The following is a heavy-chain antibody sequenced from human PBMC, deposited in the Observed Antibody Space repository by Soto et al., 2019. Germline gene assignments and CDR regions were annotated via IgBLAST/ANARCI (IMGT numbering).Heavy chain of an antibody. J-gene: IGHJ5*01. D-gene: IGHD3-10*01. CDR2: IWYDGSNK. V-gene: IGHV3-33*01. Sequence: VAVIWYDGSNKYYADSVKGRFTISRDNSKNTLYLQMNSLRAEDTAVYYCARDRPADVRGWFDYWGQGTLVTVSS. CDR3: ARDRPADVRGWFDY.